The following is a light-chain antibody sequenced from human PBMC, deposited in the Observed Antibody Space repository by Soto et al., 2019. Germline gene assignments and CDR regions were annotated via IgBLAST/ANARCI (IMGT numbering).Light chain of an antibody. CDR3: TSFTSRHTYV. Sequence: QSALTQPASVSGSPGQSITISCTGTSSDVGGYNYVSWYQQHPDKAPRLMIYDVSNRPSGVSDRFSGSKSGGTASLTIPGLQAEDEADYYCTSFTSRHTYVFGTGTKVTVL. V-gene: IGLV2-14*03. CDR1: SSDVGGYNY. CDR2: DVS. J-gene: IGLJ1*01.